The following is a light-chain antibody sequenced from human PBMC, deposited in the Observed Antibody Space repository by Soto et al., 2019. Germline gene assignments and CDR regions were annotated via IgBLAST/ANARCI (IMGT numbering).Light chain of an antibody. CDR2: EVS. CDR1: SSEIGTYDY. J-gene: IGLJ1*01. Sequence: QSVLTQPPSASGSLGQSVTISCTGTSSEIGTYDYVSWYQQHPGRAPKLIIFEVSKRPSGVPDRFSGSKSGNTASLIVSGLQPDDEAEYHCTSYTGDDFTFVFGTGTKVTVL. CDR3: TSYTGDDFTFV. V-gene: IGLV2-8*01.